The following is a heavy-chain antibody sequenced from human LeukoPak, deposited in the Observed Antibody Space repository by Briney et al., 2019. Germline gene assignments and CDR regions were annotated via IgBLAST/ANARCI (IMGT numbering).Heavy chain of an antibody. CDR3: ARGNSGSYGQTDF. J-gene: IGHJ4*02. V-gene: IGHV4-30-4*01. CDR1: GGSISSGYY. Sequence: SQTLSLTCIVSGGSISSGYYWSWIRQPPGKGLEWIGYIYYTGSTYYNPSLKSRVTISVDTSKNQFSLNLSSVTAADTAVYYCARGNSGSYGQTDFWGQGTLVTVSS. CDR2: IYYTGST. D-gene: IGHD1-26*01.